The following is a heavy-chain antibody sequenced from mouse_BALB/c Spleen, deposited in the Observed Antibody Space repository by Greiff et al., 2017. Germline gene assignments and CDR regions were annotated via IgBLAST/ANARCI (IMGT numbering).Heavy chain of an antibody. J-gene: IGHJ2*01. CDR3: AREGSNYYGLDY. Sequence: DVQLVESGGGLVKPGGSLKLSCAASGFTFSDYYMYWVRQTPEKRLEWVATISDGGSYTYYPDSVKGRFTISRDNAKNNLYLQMSRLKSEDTALYYCAREGSNYYGLDYWGQGTTLTVSS. V-gene: IGHV5-4*02. D-gene: IGHD1-2*01. CDR2: ISDGGSYT. CDR1: GFTFSDYY.